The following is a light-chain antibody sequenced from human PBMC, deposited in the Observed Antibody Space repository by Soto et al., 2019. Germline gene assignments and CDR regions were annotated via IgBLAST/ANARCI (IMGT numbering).Light chain of an antibody. CDR3: SSYTRSSTLVV. Sequence: QSALTQPASVSGSPGQSVTISCTGSNSDIGGYNYVSWYQQHPGKAPKLMIYEVSNRPSGVSSRFSGSKSGNTASLTISGLQAEDEADYYCSSYTRSSTLVVFGGGNQLTVL. J-gene: IGLJ2*01. CDR1: NSDIGGYNY. CDR2: EVS. V-gene: IGLV2-14*01.